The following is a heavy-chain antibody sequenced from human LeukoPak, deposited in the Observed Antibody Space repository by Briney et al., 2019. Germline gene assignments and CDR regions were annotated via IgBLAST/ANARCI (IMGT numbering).Heavy chain of an antibody. J-gene: IGHJ6*03. D-gene: IGHD3-9*01. CDR1: GFTFSSYG. V-gene: IGHV3-30*18. CDR3: AKDGHGYFYYYYYMDV. CDR2: ISYDGSNK. Sequence: GGSLRLSCAASGFTFSSYGMHWVRQAPGKGLEWVAVISYDGSNKYYADSVKGRFTISRDNSKNTLYLQMNSLRAEDTAVYYCAKDGHGYFYYYYYMDVWGKGTTVTVSS.